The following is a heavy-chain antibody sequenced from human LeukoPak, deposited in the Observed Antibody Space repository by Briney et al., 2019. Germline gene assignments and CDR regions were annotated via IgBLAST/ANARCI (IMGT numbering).Heavy chain of an antibody. Sequence: PSQTLSLTCTVSGGSISSGDYYWSWIRQPPGKGLEWIGYIYYSGSTYYNPSLKSRVTISVDTSKNQFSLKLSSVTAAETAVYYCARSSTTTVVNDYWGQGTLVTVSS. D-gene: IGHD4-23*01. V-gene: IGHV4-30-4*01. CDR3: ARSSTTTVVNDY. CDR1: GGSISSGDYY. J-gene: IGHJ4*02. CDR2: IYYSGST.